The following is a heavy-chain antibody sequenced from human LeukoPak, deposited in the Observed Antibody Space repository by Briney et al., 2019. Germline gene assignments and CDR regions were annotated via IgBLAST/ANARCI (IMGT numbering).Heavy chain of an antibody. CDR1: GFTVSSNY. CDR3: ARVVAVAGTVY. D-gene: IGHD6-13*01. J-gene: IGHJ4*02. CDR2: IYSGGST. Sequence: PGGSLRLSCAASGFTVSSNYMSWVRQAPGKGLEWVSVIYSGGSTYYADSVKGRFTISRDNSKNTLYLQMNSLRAEDTAVYYCARVVAVAGTVYWGQGTLVTVSS. V-gene: IGHV3-66*01.